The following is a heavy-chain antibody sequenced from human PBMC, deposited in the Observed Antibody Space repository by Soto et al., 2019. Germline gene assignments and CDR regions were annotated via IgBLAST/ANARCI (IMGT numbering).Heavy chain of an antibody. CDR2: IYYSGST. D-gene: IGHD4-17*01. Sequence: TLSLTCTVSGGSISSGGYYWSWIRQHPGKGLEWIGYIYYSGSTYYNPSLKSRVTISVDASKNQFSLKLSSVTAADTAVYYCARSSQSTVTTFEYWGQGTRVNVAS. J-gene: IGHJ4*02. CDR1: GGSISSGGYY. V-gene: IGHV4-31*03. CDR3: ARSSQSTVTTFEY.